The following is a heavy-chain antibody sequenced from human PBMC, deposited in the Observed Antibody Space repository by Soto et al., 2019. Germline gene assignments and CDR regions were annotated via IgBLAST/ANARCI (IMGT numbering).Heavy chain of an antibody. J-gene: IGHJ4*02. D-gene: IGHD3-10*01. CDR2: IIPMLSMS. V-gene: IGHV1-69*02. CDR3: ATNYCSGSEAFDY. CDR1: GDTFSRYT. Sequence: QVQLVQSGPEMKKPGSSVRVSCTASGDTFSRYTISWVRQAPGQGLEWMGRIIPMLSMSNHARNFQGRVTITADRSTSTAYMVLSGLTSGDTAMYFCATNYCSGSEAFDYWGQGTLVTVSS.